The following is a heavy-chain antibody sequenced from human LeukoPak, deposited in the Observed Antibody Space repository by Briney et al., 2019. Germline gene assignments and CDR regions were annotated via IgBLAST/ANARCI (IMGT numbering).Heavy chain of an antibody. Sequence: PSETLSLTCTVSGGSIGSGGYYWSWIRQHPGKGLEWIGYIYYTGSTYYNPSLKRRAIISIDTSKNQFSMRLSAVTAADTALYYCARSRVPAAMPLLYWGQGTLVTVSS. D-gene: IGHD2-2*01. CDR3: ARSRVPAAMPLLY. V-gene: IGHV4-31*03. CDR1: GGSIGSGGYY. J-gene: IGHJ4*02. CDR2: IYYTGST.